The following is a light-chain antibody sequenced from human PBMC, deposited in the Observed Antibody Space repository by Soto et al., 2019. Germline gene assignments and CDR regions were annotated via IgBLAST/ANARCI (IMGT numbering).Light chain of an antibody. CDR1: SSNIGAGYD. Sequence: QSVLTQPPSVSGAPGQRVTISCTGSSSNIGAGYDVHWYQQLPGTAPKLLIYGNINRPSWVPDRFSGSQSGTSASLAITGLQAEDETDYYCQSYDSSLIYVFGTGTKLTVL. J-gene: IGLJ1*01. V-gene: IGLV1-40*01. CDR3: QSYDSSLIYV. CDR2: GNI.